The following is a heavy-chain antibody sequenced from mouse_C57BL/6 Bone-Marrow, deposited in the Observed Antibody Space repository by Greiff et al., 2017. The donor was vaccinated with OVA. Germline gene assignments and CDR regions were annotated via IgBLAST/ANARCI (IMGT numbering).Heavy chain of an antibody. CDR2: IDPEDGET. CDR3: ARGGYYLYFDY. J-gene: IGHJ2*01. Sequence: VQLQQSGAELVKPGASVKLSCTASGFNITDYYMNWVKQRTEQGLEWIGRIDPEDGETKYAPKFQGKATLTADTPSNTAYMQLSSLTSEDTAVYYCARGGYYLYFDYWGQGTTLTVSS. V-gene: IGHV14-2*01. CDR1: GFNITDYY. D-gene: IGHD2-3*01.